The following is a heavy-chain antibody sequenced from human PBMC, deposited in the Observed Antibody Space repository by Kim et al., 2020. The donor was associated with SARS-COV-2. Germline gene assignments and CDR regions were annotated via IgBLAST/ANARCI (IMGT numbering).Heavy chain of an antibody. D-gene: IGHD3-16*01. CDR2: ISSSSSYI. CDR3: ARDGGILGAFDI. V-gene: IGHV3-21*01. Sequence: GGSLRLSCAASGFTFSSYSMNWVRQAPGKGLEWVSSISSSSSYIYYADSVKGRFTISRDNAKNSLYLQMNSLRAEDTAVYYCARDGGILGAFDIWGQGTMVTVSS. J-gene: IGHJ3*02. CDR1: GFTFSSYS.